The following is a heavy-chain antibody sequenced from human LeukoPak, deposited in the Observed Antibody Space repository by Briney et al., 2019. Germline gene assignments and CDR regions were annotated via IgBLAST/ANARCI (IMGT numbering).Heavy chain of an antibody. CDR2: ISGSGGTT. CDR1: GFTFSSYA. J-gene: IGHJ3*02. CDR3: AKGTGRLWFGESRAFDI. V-gene: IGHV3-23*01. Sequence: AGGSLRLSCAASGFTFSSYAMTWVRQAPGKGLEWVSAISGSGGTTHFADSVKGRFTISRDNSKNSLYLQMNSLRAEDTAVYYCAKGTGRLWFGESRAFDIWGQGTMVTVSS. D-gene: IGHD3-10*01.